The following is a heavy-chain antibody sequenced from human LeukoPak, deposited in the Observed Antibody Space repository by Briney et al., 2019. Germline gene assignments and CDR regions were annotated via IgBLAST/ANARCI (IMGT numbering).Heavy chain of an antibody. V-gene: IGHV1-2*02. CDR1: GYTFSGYY. D-gene: IGHD2-2*01. Sequence: ASVKVSCKASGYTFSGYYMHWVRQAPGQGLEWMGWINPNSGGTNYAQKFQGRVTMTRDTSISTAFMDLSRLTSDDTAVYFCARSDKCTTCSIDYWGQGTLVSVSS. CDR2: INPNSGGT. J-gene: IGHJ4*02. CDR3: ARSDKCTTCSIDY.